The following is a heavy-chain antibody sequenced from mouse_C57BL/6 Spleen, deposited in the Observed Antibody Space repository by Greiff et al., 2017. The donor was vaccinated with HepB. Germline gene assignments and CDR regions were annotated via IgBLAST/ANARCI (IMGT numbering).Heavy chain of an antibody. CDR3: ARPGDYDNYAMDY. J-gene: IGHJ4*01. CDR1: GFTFSDYG. V-gene: IGHV5-17*01. Sequence: EVKVEESGGGLVKPGGSLKLSCAASGFTFSDYGMHWVRQAPEKGLEWVAYISSGSSTIYYADTVKGRFTISRDNAKNTLFLQMTSLRSEDTAMYYCARPGDYDNYAMDYWGQGTSVTVSS. D-gene: IGHD2-4*01. CDR2: ISSGSSTI.